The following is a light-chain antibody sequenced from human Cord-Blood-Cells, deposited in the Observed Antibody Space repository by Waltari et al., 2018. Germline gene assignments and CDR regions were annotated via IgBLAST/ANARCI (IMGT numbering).Light chain of an antibody. V-gene: IGLV2-11*01. CDR1: SSAVGGYHS. CDR2: DVS. Sequence: QSALTQPRSVSGSPGQSVTIPCPGTSSAVGGYHSASWYQQHPGQAPKLMIYDVSKRPSGVPDRFSGSKSGNTASLTISGLQAEDEADYYCCSYAGSYTWVFGGGTKLTVL. J-gene: IGLJ3*02. CDR3: CSYAGSYTWV.